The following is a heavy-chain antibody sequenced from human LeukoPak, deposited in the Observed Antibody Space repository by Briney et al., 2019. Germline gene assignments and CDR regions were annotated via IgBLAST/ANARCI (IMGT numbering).Heavy chain of an antibody. Sequence: ASVKVSCKASGYTFTSYAMNWVRQAPGQGLEWMGWINTNTGNPTYAQGFTGRFVFSLDTSVSTAYLQISSLKAEDTAVYYCAREREIVVVPAALHGYYYYGMDVWGQGTTVTVSS. V-gene: IGHV7-4-1*02. CDR2: INTNTGNP. CDR3: AREREIVVVPAALHGYYYYGMDV. D-gene: IGHD2-2*01. J-gene: IGHJ6*02. CDR1: GYTFTSYA.